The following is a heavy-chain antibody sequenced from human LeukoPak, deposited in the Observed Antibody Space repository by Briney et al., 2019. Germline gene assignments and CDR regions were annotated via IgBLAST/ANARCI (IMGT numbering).Heavy chain of an antibody. D-gene: IGHD3-10*01. CDR3: ARDLGYGSGSFFDY. Sequence: GGSLRLSCAASGFTFSSYWMSCVRQAPGEGRGWVANIKQDGSEKYYVDSVKGRFTISRDNAKNSLYLQMNSLRAEDTAVYYCARDLGYGSGSFFDYWGQGTLVTVSS. CDR1: GFTFSSYW. J-gene: IGHJ4*02. V-gene: IGHV3-7*01. CDR2: IKQDGSEK.